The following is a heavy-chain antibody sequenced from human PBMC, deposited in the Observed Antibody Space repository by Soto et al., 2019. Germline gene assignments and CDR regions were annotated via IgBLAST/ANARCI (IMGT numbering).Heavy chain of an antibody. J-gene: IGHJ6*02. CDR1: GYTFASYA. CDR3: ARFCSGGSCYANYYYYGMDV. Sequence: ASVKVSCKASGYTFASYAISWMRQAPGQGLEWMGWISAYNGNTNYAQKLQGRVTMTTDTSTSTAYMELRSLRSDDTAVYYCARFCSGGSCYANYYYYGMDVWGQGTTVTVSS. CDR2: ISAYNGNT. V-gene: IGHV1-18*01. D-gene: IGHD2-15*01.